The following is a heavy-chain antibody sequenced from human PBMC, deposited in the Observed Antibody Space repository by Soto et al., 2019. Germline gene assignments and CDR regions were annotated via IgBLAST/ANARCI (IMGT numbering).Heavy chain of an antibody. CDR2: INHSGST. J-gene: IGHJ6*02. CDR1: GGSFSGYY. CDR3: AVAIQDIVMQPLRNYYYGMDG. V-gene: IGHV4-34*01. Sequence: SETLSLTCAVYGGSFSGYYWSWIRQPPGKGLEWIGEINHSGSTNYNPSLKSRVTISVDTSKNQFSLKLSSVTAADTAVYYCAVAIQDIVMQPLRNYYYGMDGWGQGTTSTVCS. D-gene: IGHD2-15*01.